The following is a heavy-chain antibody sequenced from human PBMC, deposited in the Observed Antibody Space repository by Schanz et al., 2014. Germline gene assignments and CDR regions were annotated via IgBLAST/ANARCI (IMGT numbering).Heavy chain of an antibody. CDR1: GYTFTTYG. CDR2: ISANNGKT. V-gene: IGHV1-18*04. D-gene: IGHD1-26*01. Sequence: QVHLVQSGAEVKKPGASVKVSCKASGYTFTTYGITWVRQAPGQGLEWMGWISANNGKTQYAEKVQGRVTMTADTSTSTAYMELRSLRSDDTAVYYCARDPYSASYFPSPPLYGLDVWGQGTTVTVSS. J-gene: IGHJ6*02. CDR3: ARDPYSASYFPSPPLYGLDV.